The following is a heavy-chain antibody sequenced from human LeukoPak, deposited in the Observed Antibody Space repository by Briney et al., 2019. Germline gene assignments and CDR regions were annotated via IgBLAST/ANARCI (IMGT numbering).Heavy chain of an antibody. V-gene: IGHV3-23*01. CDR2: ISGSGGST. J-gene: IGHJ4*02. Sequence: RGSLRLSCAASGFTFSSYAMSWVRQAPGKGLEWVSAISGSGGSTYYADSVKGRFTISRDNSKNTLYLQMNSLRAEDTAVYYCAKMSGGNPVLDYWGQGTLVTVSS. CDR3: AKMSGGNPVLDY. D-gene: IGHD4-23*01. CDR1: GFTFSSYA.